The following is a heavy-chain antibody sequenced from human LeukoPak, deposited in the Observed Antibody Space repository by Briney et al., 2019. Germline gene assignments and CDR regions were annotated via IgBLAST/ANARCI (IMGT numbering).Heavy chain of an antibody. CDR3: ARDLHGGNSFTSDWYFDL. CDR1: GGSISISNSNW. D-gene: IGHD4-23*01. V-gene: IGHV4-4*02. CDR2: ISHSGST. Sequence: SGTLSLTCAVSGGSISISNSNWWSWVRQPPGKGLERIGEISHSGSTNYNPSLKSRVTISVDKSKVQFSLKLSYGTASDTAVYYCARDLHGGNSFTSDWYFDLWGRGTLVTVSS. J-gene: IGHJ2*01.